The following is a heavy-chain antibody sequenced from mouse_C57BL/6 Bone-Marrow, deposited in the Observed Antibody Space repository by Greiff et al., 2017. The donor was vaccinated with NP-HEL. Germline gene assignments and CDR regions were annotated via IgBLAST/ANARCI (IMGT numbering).Heavy chain of an antibody. Sequence: EVQLVESGGGLVQSGRSLRLSCATSGFTFSDFYMEWVRQAPGKGLEWIAASRNKANDYTTEYSASVKGRFIVSRDTSQSILYLQMNALRAEDTAIYYCARDANWVFDYWGQGTTLTVSS. V-gene: IGHV7-1*01. CDR1: GFTFSDFY. J-gene: IGHJ2*01. D-gene: IGHD4-1*02. CDR3: ARDANWVFDY. CDR2: SRNKANDYTT.